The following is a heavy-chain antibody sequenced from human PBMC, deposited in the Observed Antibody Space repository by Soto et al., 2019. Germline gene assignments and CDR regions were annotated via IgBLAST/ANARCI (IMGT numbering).Heavy chain of an antibody. CDR1: GGSFSGYY. D-gene: IGHD3-3*01. Sequence: SETLSLTCAVYGGSFSGYYWSWIRQPPGKGLEWIGEINHSGSANYNPSLKSRVTISVDTSKNQFSLKLSSVTAADTAVYYCARVDYYYDFWSGYQYWFDPWGQGTLVTVSS. CDR3: ARVDYYYDFWSGYQYWFDP. CDR2: INHSGSA. J-gene: IGHJ5*02. V-gene: IGHV4-34*01.